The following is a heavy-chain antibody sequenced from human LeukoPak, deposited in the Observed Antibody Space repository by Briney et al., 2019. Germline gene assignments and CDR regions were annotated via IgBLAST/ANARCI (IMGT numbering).Heavy chain of an antibody. J-gene: IGHJ3*02. CDR3: ANIFPVSMIVVGPVGFDI. D-gene: IGHD3-22*01. CDR1: GFTFSSYA. Sequence: PGGSLRLSCAASGFTFSSYAMSWVRQPPGKGLEWVSAISCSGGNTYHAHPMKGRLTLSRVNSKNTLYLQMNSLRAGETAVYYCANIFPVSMIVVGPVGFDIWGQGTMVTVSS. CDR2: ISCSGGNT. V-gene: IGHV3-23*01.